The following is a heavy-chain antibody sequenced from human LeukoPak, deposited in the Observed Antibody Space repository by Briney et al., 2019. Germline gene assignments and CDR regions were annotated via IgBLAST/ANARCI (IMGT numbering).Heavy chain of an antibody. V-gene: IGHV4-59*01. CDR2: VSYSGNT. J-gene: IGHJ5*02. D-gene: IGHD6-19*01. CDR3: ARESVAGTRMFDP. Sequence: SETLSLTCTVSGGSISSSYWTWIRQPPGKGLEWIGYVSYSGNTNYNPSLKSRVTISVDTSENQFSLKLSSVTAADTAVYYCARESVAGTRMFDPWGQGTLVTVSS. CDR1: GGSISSSY.